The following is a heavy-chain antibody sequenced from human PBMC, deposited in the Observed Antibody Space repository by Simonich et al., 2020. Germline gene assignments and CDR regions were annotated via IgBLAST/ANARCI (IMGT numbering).Heavy chain of an antibody. Sequence: QVQLQQWGAGLLKPSETLSLTCAVYGGSFSGYYWSWIRQPPGKGLEWIGEINHSESTKYNPSLKSRVTISVDTSKNQFSLKLSSVTAADTAVYYCARGLRVAAAGTAFQHWGQGTLVTVSS. D-gene: IGHD6-13*01. CDR2: INHSEST. V-gene: IGHV4-34*01. CDR1: GGSFSGYY. J-gene: IGHJ1*01. CDR3: ARGLRVAAAGTAFQH.